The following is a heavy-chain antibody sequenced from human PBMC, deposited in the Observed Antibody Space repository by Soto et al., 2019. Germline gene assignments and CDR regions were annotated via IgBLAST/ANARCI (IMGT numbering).Heavy chain of an antibody. J-gene: IGHJ4*02. D-gene: IGHD3-10*01. CDR2: INPSGGST. V-gene: IGHV1-46*03. Sequence: QVQLVQSGAEVKKPGASVKVSCKASGYTFTSYFMHWVRQAPGQGLEWMGIINPSGGSTSFAQKFQGGVTMTRDTSTSTVYMELSSLRSEDTAVYYCASRPHSGNYYFDYWGQGTLVTVSS. CDR1: GYTFTSYF. CDR3: ASRPHSGNYYFDY.